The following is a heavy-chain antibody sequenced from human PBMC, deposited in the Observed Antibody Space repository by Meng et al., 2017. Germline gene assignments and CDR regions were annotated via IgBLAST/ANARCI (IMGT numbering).Heavy chain of an antibody. Sequence: QGQPQQWGGGLLKPSEPLSLTCAVYGGSFSGYYWSWIRQPPGKGLEWIGEINHSGSTNYNPSLKSRVTISVDTSKNQFSLKLSSVTAADTAVYYCARRRGGSSDWFDPWGQGTLVTVSS. CDR3: ARRRGGSSDWFDP. D-gene: IGHD6-6*01. CDR1: GGSFSGYY. CDR2: INHSGST. V-gene: IGHV4-34*01. J-gene: IGHJ5*02.